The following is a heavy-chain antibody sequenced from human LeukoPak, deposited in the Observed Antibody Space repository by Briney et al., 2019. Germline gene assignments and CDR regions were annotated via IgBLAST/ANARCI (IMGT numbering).Heavy chain of an antibody. Sequence: SVTLSLTCTVSGGSISSSTYYWGWIRQPPGKGLEWIGSIYYSGSTYYNPSLKSRVTISVDTSKNQFSLRLSSLTAADTAVYYCARHDYGDYGISFDYWGQGTQVTVSS. CDR1: GGSISSSTYY. V-gene: IGHV4-39*01. D-gene: IGHD4-17*01. J-gene: IGHJ4*02. CDR2: IYYSGST. CDR3: ARHDYGDYGISFDY.